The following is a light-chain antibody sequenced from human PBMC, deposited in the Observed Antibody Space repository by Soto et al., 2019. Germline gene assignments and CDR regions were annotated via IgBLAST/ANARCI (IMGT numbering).Light chain of an antibody. CDR3: NSYTSSSTRV. CDR2: EVS. Sequence: QSALTQPASVSGSPGQSITISCTGTSSDVGGYDYVSWYQQHPGKAPKLMIFEVSNRPSGVSNRFSGSKSGNTASLTISGLQAEDEADYYCNSYTSSSTRVFGTGTKVAVL. V-gene: IGLV2-14*01. J-gene: IGLJ1*01. CDR1: SSDVGGYDY.